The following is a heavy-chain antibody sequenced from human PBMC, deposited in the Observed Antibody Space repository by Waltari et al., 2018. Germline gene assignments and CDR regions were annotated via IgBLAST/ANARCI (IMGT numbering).Heavy chain of an antibody. CDR1: GYSFTSYW. D-gene: IGHD3-10*01. CDR3: ARHYYGSGRYHLSGYMDV. CDR2: IYPGDSDT. V-gene: IGHV5-51*01. Sequence: EVQLVQSGAEVKKPGESLKISCKGSGYSFTSYWIGWVRQMPGKGLEWMGIIYPGDSDTGYSPSFQGQFTISADKAISAAYLQWSSLKASDTAMYYCARHYYGSGRYHLSGYMDVWGEGTTVTVSS. J-gene: IGHJ6*03.